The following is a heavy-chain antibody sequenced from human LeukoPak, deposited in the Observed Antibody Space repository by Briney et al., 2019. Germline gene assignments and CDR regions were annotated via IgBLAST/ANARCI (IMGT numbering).Heavy chain of an antibody. J-gene: IGHJ3*02. V-gene: IGHV3-30-3*01. D-gene: IGHD7-27*01. CDR2: ISYDGSNK. CDR1: GFTFSSYA. CDR3: ARDRNWGGHDAFDI. Sequence: PGGSLRLSCAASGFTFSSYAMHWVRQAPGKGLEWVAVISYDGSNKYYADSVKGRFTISRDNSKNTLYLQMNSLRAEDTAVYYCARDRNWGGHDAFDIWGQGTMVTVSS.